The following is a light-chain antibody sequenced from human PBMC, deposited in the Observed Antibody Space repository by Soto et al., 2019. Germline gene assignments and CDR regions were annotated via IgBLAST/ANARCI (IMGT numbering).Light chain of an antibody. J-gene: IGKJ1*01. V-gene: IGKV3-20*01. CDR2: GAS. CDR1: QSVSSNY. CDR3: QQYGSSPPA. Sequence: EIVLTQSPGTLSLSPGERATLSCRASQSVSSNYLAWYRRKPGQAPRLLLYGASSRATGIPDRFSGSGSGTDFTLIITRLEPEDFAVYYCQQYGSSPPAFGPGTRVEIK.